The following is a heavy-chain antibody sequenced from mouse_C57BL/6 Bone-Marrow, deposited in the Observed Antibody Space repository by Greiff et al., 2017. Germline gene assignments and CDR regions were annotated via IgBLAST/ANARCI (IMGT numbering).Heavy chain of an antibody. CDR1: GYTFTSYG. Sequence: QVQLKESGAELARPGASVKLSCKASGYTFTSYGISWVKQRTGQGLEWIGEIYPRSGNTYYNEKFKGKATLTADKSSSTAYMELRSLTSEDSAVYFCARWSTDYVAYWGQGTLVTVSA. J-gene: IGHJ3*01. CDR3: ARWSTDYVAY. D-gene: IGHD2-4*01. CDR2: IYPRSGNT. V-gene: IGHV1-81*01.